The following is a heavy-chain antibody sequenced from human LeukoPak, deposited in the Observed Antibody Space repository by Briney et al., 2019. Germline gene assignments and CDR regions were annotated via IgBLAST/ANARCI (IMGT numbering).Heavy chain of an antibody. CDR2: IYPGESDT. Sequence: GESLKISCKGSGYSFTSYWIAWVRQMPGKGLEWMGIIYPGESDTRHSPSFQGQVTISADKSTSTAYLQWSSLKASDTAMYYCARRSYYFGSGSYYNVGDWFDPWGQGTQVTVSS. CDR1: GYSFTSYW. J-gene: IGHJ5*02. CDR3: ARRSYYFGSGSYYNVGDWFDP. D-gene: IGHD3-10*01. V-gene: IGHV5-51*01.